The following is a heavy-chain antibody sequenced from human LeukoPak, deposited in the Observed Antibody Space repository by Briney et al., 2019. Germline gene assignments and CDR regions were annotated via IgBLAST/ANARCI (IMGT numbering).Heavy chain of an antibody. V-gene: IGHV1-2*02. CDR1: GYTFTGYF. Sequence: ASVRVSCKASGYTFTGYFMHWVRQAPGQGLDRMGWINPNTGGTKYAQKFQGRVTMTRDTSIGTAYMELSTVTSDDTAVYFCARVHATGYFSLDLGYWGQGTLVTVSS. D-gene: IGHD3-9*01. CDR2: INPNTGGT. J-gene: IGHJ4*02. CDR3: ARVHATGYFSLDLGY.